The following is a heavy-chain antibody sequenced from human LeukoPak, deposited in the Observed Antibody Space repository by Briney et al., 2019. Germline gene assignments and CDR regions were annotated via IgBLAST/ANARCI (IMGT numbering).Heavy chain of an antibody. Sequence: GRSLRLSCAASGFTFSGYAMHWVRQAPGKGLEWVAVISYDGSNKYYADSVKGRFTISRDNSKNTLYLQMNSLRAEDTAVYYCARGHDILTETGGAFNWFDPWGQGTLVTVSS. CDR3: ARGHDILTETGGAFNWFDP. CDR2: ISYDGSNK. D-gene: IGHD3-9*01. CDR1: GFTFSGYA. J-gene: IGHJ5*02. V-gene: IGHV3-30*04.